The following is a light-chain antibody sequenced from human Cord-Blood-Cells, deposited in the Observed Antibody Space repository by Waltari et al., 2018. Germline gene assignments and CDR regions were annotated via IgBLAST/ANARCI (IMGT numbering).Light chain of an antibody. CDR2: WAS. V-gene: IGKV4-1*01. CDR1: QSVLYSSNNKNY. CDR3: QQYYSTPPWT. J-gene: IGKJ1*01. Sequence: DIVMTQSPDSLAVSLGERATINCKSSQSVLYSSNNKNYLAWYQQKPGQPPKLFIYWASTRESGVPDRFSGSGSGTDFTHTISSLQAEDVAVYYGQQYYSTPPWTFGQGTKVEIK.